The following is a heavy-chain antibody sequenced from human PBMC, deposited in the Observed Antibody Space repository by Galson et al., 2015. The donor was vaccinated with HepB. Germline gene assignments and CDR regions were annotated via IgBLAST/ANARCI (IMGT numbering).Heavy chain of an antibody. J-gene: IGHJ4*02. CDR3: ARVHPPVAVYMVGPVTEYFDY. Sequence: SVKVSCKASNYTFNKYGISWVRQAPGQRLEWLGWISAHNGNTKYAQRVQDRMSLATDTSTNTAYMELRSLRSDDTALYYCARVHPPVAVYMVGPVTEYFDYWGQGTVVTVSS. CDR2: ISAHNGNT. CDR1: NYTFNKYG. D-gene: IGHD2-15*01. V-gene: IGHV1-18*04.